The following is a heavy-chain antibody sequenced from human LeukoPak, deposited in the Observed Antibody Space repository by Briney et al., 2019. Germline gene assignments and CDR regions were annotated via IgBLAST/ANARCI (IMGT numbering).Heavy chain of an antibody. CDR2: ISYDGSNK. J-gene: IGHJ4*02. V-gene: IGHV3-30*18. CDR3: AKASHLGELSFPAY. CDR1: GFTFSSYG. Sequence: GGSLRLSCAASGFTFSSYGIHWVRQAPGKGLEWVAVISYDGSNKYYADSVKGRFTISRDNSKNTLYLQMNSLRVEDTAVYYCAKASHLGELSFPAYWGQGTLVTVSS. D-gene: IGHD3-16*02.